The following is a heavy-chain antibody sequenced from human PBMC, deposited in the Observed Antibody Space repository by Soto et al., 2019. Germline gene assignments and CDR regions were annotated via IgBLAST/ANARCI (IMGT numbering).Heavy chain of an antibody. CDR3: AREAKLLWFGEFVTGMDV. V-gene: IGHV3-21*01. Sequence: GGSLRLSCAASGFTFSSYSMNWVRQAPGKGLEWVSSISSSRSYIYYADSVKGRFTISRDNAKNSLHLKMNRLRAEDTAVYYCAREAKLLWFGEFVTGMDVWGQGTTVTVSS. CDR1: GFTFSSYS. D-gene: IGHD3-10*01. CDR2: ISSSRSYI. J-gene: IGHJ6*02.